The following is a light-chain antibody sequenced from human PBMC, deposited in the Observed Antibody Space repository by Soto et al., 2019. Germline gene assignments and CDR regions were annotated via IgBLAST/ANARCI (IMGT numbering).Light chain of an antibody. V-gene: IGKV1-39*01. CDR1: QSISSY. J-gene: IGKJ1*01. Sequence: DIQMTQSPSSLSASVGDRVTITCRASQSISSYLNWYQQKPGKAPKLLIYAASRLQSGVPSRFSGSGSGTDFTHTISSLQPEDFATYYCQQRKTFGQGTKVEIK. CDR2: AAS. CDR3: QQRKT.